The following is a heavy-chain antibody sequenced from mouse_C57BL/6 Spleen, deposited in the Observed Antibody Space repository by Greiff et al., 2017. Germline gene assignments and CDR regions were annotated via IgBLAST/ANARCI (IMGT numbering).Heavy chain of an antibody. D-gene: IGHD2-4*01. CDR3: ARWGYYDYDAGYFDY. V-gene: IGHV1-78*01. CDR2: ICPRDGSS. Sequence: QVQLKQSDAELVQPGASVSISCKVSGYTFTDHSIHWMQQRPEQGLEWIGFICPRDGSSTYKEKFKGKATLTVDKSSSTAYMQLHSLTSEDSAVYFCARWGYYDYDAGYFDYWGQGTTLTVSS. CDR1: GYTFTDHS. J-gene: IGHJ2*01.